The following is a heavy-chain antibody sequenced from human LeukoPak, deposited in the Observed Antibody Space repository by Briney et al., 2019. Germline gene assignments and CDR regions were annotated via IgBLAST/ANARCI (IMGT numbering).Heavy chain of an antibody. D-gene: IGHD1-26*01. CDR1: GGSFSGYY. CDR3: ARGIPSGSYKYYFDY. Sequence: PSETLSLTCAVYGGSFSGYYWSWIRQPPGKGLEWIGEINHSGSTNYNPSLKSRVTISVDTSKNQFSLKLSSVTAADTAVYYCARGIPSGSYKYYFDYWGQRTLVTVSS. J-gene: IGHJ4*02. CDR2: INHSGST. V-gene: IGHV4-34*01.